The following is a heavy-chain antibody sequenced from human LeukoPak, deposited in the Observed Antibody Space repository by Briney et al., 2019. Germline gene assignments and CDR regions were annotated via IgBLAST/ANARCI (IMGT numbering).Heavy chain of an antibody. J-gene: IGHJ4*02. CDR2: ISNNGGYT. CDR1: GFTFSGRW. Sequence: PGGSLRLSCAASGFTFSGRWMSWVRQAPGKGLEWVSAISNNGGYTYYADSVQGWFTISRDNSKSTLCLQMNSLRAEDTAVYYCAKQLGYCSDGSCYFPYWGQGTLVTVSS. D-gene: IGHD2-15*01. CDR3: AKQLGYCSDGSCYFPY. V-gene: IGHV3-23*01.